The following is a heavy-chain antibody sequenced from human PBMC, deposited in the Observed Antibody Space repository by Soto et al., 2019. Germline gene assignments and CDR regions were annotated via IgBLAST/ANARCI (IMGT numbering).Heavy chain of an antibody. V-gene: IGHV3-30-3*01. Sequence: VGSLRLSFTASGFTFSSYAMHWVRQAPAKELESVAVIFYDGSNKYYADSVKGRFTISRDNSKNTLYLQMNSLRAEDTAMYYCARDVPYRAGSEPYSCNYYGRYIKGRGST. CDR1: GFTFSSYA. CDR3: ARDVPYRAGSEPYSCNYYGRYI. CDR2: IFYDGSNK. D-gene: IGHD2-21*01. J-gene: IGHJ6*02.